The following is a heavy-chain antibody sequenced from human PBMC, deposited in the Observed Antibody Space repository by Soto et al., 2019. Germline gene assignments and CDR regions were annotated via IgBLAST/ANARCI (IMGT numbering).Heavy chain of an antibody. CDR2: VSLGGGA. D-gene: IGHD1-26*01. CDR3: AGWTADTTLNPSSF. Sequence: QVQLQESGPGLVKPSETLSLSCAVSGVSITSADWWSWVRQPPGKGLQWIGEVSLGGGANYNPSFNSRITKSVDNSKTQSAPTSNSVTAANTAVYFCAGWTADTTLNPSSFGGHASLVPVSS. V-gene: IGHV4-4*02. J-gene: IGHJ4*01. CDR1: GVSITSADW.